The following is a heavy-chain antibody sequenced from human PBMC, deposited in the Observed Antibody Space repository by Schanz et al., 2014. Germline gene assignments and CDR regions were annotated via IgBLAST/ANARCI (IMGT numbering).Heavy chain of an antibody. CDR3: ARETTIITEDAFDV. CDR1: GYSFTTYG. V-gene: IGHV1-18*01. J-gene: IGHJ3*01. CDR2: ISAFDDKT. D-gene: IGHD3-9*01. Sequence: QVQLVQSGAEVKKPGASVRVSCKASGYSFTTYGLNWVRQAPGQGPEWMGWISAFDDKTDYAQNFQGTLIMATDTSTPSLYMKLRGLRSDDPAVYYSARETTIITEDAFDVWGQGTMVTVSS.